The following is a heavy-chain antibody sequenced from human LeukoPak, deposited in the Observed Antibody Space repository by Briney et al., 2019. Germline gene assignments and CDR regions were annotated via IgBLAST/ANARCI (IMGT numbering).Heavy chain of an antibody. Sequence: GGSLRLSCAASGFTFSDYAMNWVRQAPGKGLEWVSSISSGGSYISYADSVKGRFTVSRDNAKDSLFLQMRSLRGEDTAVYYCARGPALYCTSSSCLDGVDWGQGTLVSVSS. CDR2: ISSGGSYI. J-gene: IGHJ4*02. D-gene: IGHD2-2*01. CDR1: GFTFSDYA. CDR3: ARGPALYCTSSSCLDGVD. V-gene: IGHV3-21*01.